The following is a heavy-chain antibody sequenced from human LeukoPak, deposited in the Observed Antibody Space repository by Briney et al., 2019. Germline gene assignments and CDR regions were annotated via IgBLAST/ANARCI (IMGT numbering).Heavy chain of an antibody. CDR1: EFTFSSYS. J-gene: IGHJ4*02. CDR2: ITNSGNSK. Sequence: RGSLRLSCAASEFTFSSYSMNWVRQAPGKGLEWVSYITNSGNSKSYADSVKGRFTISRDNTKNSLYLQMNGLRAEDTAVYYCARTRGSGYLTFDYWGQGILVTVSS. V-gene: IGHV3-48*01. D-gene: IGHD3-22*01. CDR3: ARTRGSGYLTFDY.